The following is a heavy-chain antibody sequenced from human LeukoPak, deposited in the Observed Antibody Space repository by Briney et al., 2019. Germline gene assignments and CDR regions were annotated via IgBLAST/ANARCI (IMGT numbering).Heavy chain of an antibody. CDR1: GFTFSAYS. CDR2: IDSSTRTI. V-gene: IGHV3-48*04. Sequence: GGSLRLSCAASGFTFSAYSMNWVRRAPGKGLEWISCIDSSTRTIFYADSVKGRFTISRDNAKNSLFLQMNSLRAEDTAVYYCARRVPSQVITDYFDYWGQGTLVTVSS. J-gene: IGHJ4*02. CDR3: ARRVPSQVITDYFDY. D-gene: IGHD3-16*01.